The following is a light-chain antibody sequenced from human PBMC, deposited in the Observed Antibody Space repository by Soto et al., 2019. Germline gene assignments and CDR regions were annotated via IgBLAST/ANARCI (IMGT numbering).Light chain of an antibody. V-gene: IGKV1-5*03. J-gene: IGKJ1*01. CDR2: KAS. Sequence: DIQMTQSPSTLSASLGDRVTITCRASQTISTWLAWYQQKPGKAPKLLIYKASSLESGVQPRFSGSGSGTEFTLTISSLQPDDFATYYCQQYHSYSWTLGQGTKVDIK. CDR1: QTISTW. CDR3: QQYHSYSWT.